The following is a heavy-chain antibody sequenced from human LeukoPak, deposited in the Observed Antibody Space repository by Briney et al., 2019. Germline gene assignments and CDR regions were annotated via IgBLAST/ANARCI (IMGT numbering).Heavy chain of an antibody. CDR1: GYTFTGYY. Sequence: GASVKVSCKASGYTFTGYYMHWVRQAPGQGLEWMGWINPNSGGTNYAQKFQGRVTMTRDTSISTAYMELSRLRSDDTAVYYCARAHPGSSSSIWYYYYYMDVWGKGTTVTVSS. J-gene: IGHJ6*03. D-gene: IGHD6-6*01. CDR3: ARAHPGSSSSIWYYYYYMDV. V-gene: IGHV1-2*02. CDR2: INPNSGGT.